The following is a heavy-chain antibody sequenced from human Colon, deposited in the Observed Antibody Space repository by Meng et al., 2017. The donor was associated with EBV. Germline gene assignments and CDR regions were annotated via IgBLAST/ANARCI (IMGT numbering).Heavy chain of an antibody. CDR2: ITWNTDDT. CDR1: CYSFTMYL. CDR3: AGIWYSTATDWFDH. V-gene: IGHV1-2*06. D-gene: IGHD1-26*01. Sequence: QAQRVSEWKQLKPPGDSVSVSSQSTCYSFTMYLMRWARRQAVEWLGWISLITWNTDDTHYAQRCHDRVMITSDTSISPQYMGLTALTTTDTAFSYCAGIWYSTATDWFDHWGQGTLVTVSS. J-gene: IGHJ5*02.